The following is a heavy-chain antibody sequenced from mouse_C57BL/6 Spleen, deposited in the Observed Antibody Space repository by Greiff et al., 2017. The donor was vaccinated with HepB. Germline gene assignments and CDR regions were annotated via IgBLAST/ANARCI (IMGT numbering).Heavy chain of an antibody. V-gene: IGHV1-80*01. CDR2: IYPGDGDT. D-gene: IGHD1-1*01. CDR1: GYAFSSYW. CDR3: ARDYDSSHWYFDV. Sequence: VQLQQSGAELVKPGASVKISCKASGYAFSSYWMNWVKQRPGKGLEWIGQIYPGDGDTNYNGKFKGKATLTADKSSSTAYMQLSSLTSEDSAVYFCARDYDSSHWYFDVWGTGTTGTVSS. J-gene: IGHJ1*03.